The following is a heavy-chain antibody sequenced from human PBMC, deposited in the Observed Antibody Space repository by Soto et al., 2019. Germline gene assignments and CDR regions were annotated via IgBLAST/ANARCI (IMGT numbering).Heavy chain of an antibody. CDR1: GGSFGGSH. CDR3: ARRYCSSTSCLAGFDS. V-gene: IGHV4-34*01. CDR2: INHLGST. D-gene: IGHD2-2*01. Sequence: QVQLQQWGAGLLKPSETLSLRCAVYGGSFGGSHWPWIRQPPGKGLQWIGEINHLGSTNYNPSLKSRVAISVDTSKNQISLKLNSVTAADTAVYYCARRYCSSTSCLAGFDSWGRGTLVTVSS. J-gene: IGHJ5*01.